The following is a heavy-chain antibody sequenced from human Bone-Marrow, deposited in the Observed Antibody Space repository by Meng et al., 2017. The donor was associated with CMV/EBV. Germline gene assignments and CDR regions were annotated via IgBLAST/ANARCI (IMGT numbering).Heavy chain of an antibody. CDR3: ARDADIVVVPAAMPVYGMDV. V-gene: IGHV1-18*01. J-gene: IGHJ6*02. D-gene: IGHD2-2*01. CDR2: INVYNGNT. Sequence: ASVKVSCKASSYNFTNYGITWVRQAPGQGLEWMGWINVYNGNTNYAQKFQGRVTMTTDTSTSTAYMELRSLRSDDTAVYYCARDADIVVVPAAMPVYGMDVWGQGTTVTVSS. CDR1: SYNFTNYG.